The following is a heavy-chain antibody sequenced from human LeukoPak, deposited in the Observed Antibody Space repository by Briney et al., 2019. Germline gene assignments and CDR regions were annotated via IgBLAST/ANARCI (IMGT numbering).Heavy chain of an antibody. Sequence: PGGSLRLSCAASGFTFSNYGMHWVRQAPGKGLEWVAVISYDGINKYYADSVKGRFTISRDNSKNTLYLQMNSLRAEDTAVYYCAKTDRRDSSGYQDYWGQGTLVTVSS. D-gene: IGHD3-22*01. J-gene: IGHJ4*02. V-gene: IGHV3-30*18. CDR3: AKTDRRDSSGYQDY. CDR1: GFTFSNYG. CDR2: ISYDGINK.